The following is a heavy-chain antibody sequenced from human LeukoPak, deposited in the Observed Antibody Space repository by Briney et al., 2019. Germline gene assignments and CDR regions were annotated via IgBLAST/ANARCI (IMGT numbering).Heavy chain of an antibody. Sequence: PGGSLRLSCEASGFAFSSYGMHWVRQAPGKGLEWVAVISSDGSNKYYADSVKGRFTISRDNSKNTLYLQMNSLRAEDTALYYCANENYYDSSANVDYWGQGTLVTVSS. CDR2: ISSDGSNK. V-gene: IGHV3-30*18. CDR3: ANENYYDSSANVDY. J-gene: IGHJ4*02. CDR1: GFAFSSYG. D-gene: IGHD3-22*01.